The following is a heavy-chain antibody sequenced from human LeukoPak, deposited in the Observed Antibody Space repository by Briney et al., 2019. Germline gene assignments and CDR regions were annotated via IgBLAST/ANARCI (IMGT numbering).Heavy chain of an antibody. CDR1: GFSFSSYV. CDR2: ISSDGRDK. CDR3: ARDQETLSAMDY. D-gene: IGHD2-2*03. J-gene: IGHJ4*02. Sequence: GGSLRLSCVASGFSFSSYVMHWARQAPGKGLEWVAVISSDGRDKFYTDSVRGRFTISRDNSRNTVYLRVSSVRAEDTAVYYCARDQETLSAMDYWGQGTLVTVTS. V-gene: IGHV3-30*04.